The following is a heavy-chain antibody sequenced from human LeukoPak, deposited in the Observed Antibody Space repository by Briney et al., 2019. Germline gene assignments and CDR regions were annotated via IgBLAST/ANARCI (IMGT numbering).Heavy chain of an antibody. CDR3: ARTPDLYSGHDYAFAF. D-gene: IGHD5-12*01. J-gene: IGHJ4*02. V-gene: IGHV4-59*01. CDR1: NGSISDYF. CDR2: IYGGGVT. Sequence: WETLSLTCNVSNGSISDYFLSWVRQPPGKGLEWIGYIYGGGVTNYSPSLKNRLTISLDTSKNQVSLKLRSVTAADTAVYFCARTPDLYSGHDYAFAFWGQGTLVTVPS.